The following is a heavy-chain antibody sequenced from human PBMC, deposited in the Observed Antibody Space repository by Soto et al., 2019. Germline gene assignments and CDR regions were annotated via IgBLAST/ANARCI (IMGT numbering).Heavy chain of an antibody. CDR1: GGSISSYY. J-gene: IGHJ4*02. Sequence: PSETLSLTCTVSGGSISSYYWSWIRQPPGKGLEWIGYIYYSGSTNYNPSLKSRVTISVDTSKNQFSLKLSSVTAADTAVYYCARSNYDFWSGYLGWGQGTLVTVSS. CDR2: IYYSGST. V-gene: IGHV4-59*01. D-gene: IGHD3-3*01. CDR3: ARSNYDFWSGYLG.